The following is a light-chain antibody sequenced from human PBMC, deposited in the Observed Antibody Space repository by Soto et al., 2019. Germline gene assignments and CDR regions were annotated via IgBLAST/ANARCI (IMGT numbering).Light chain of an antibody. CDR2: DGS. V-gene: IGLV3-21*02. CDR1: NIGSKS. CDR3: QVWDRSSEHVV. J-gene: IGLJ2*01. Sequence: SYELTQPPSVSVAAGQAARITCGGNNIGSKSVHWYQQKSGQAPVLVVYDGSDRPSGIPVRFSGSNSGNTATLTISRVAAGDEADYYCQVWDRSSEHVVFGGGTKVTVL.